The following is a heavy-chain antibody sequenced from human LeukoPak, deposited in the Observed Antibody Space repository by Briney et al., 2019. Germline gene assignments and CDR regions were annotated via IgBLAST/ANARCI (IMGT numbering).Heavy chain of an antibody. J-gene: IGHJ4*02. D-gene: IGHD3-10*01. CDR2: IRGGGDGT. Sequence: PRGSLRLSCAASGFTFSNYAMSWVRQAPGKGLEWVSAIRGGGDGTYYSDSVKGRFTISRDNSKNTLYLQMNSLRAEDTAVYYCAKDPDYYASESYDYWGQGTLVTVSS. CDR1: GFTFSNYA. V-gene: IGHV3-23*01. CDR3: AKDPDYYASESYDY.